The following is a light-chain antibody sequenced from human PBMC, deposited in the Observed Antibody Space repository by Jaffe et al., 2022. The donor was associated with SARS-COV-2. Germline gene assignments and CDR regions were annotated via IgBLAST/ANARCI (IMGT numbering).Light chain of an antibody. J-gene: IGKJ4*01. CDR2: FAS. CDR3: QQGYVHPLT. V-gene: IGKV6-21*01. CDR1: EGIGNY. Sequence: DIVMAQSPPYVSVTPGEEVSIACRASEGIGNYLYWYQQKPDQAPTLLIKFASQSVSGVPSRFSGRGSGTDFTFTISSLEPEDAATYYCQQGYVHPLTFGGGTRVDIK.